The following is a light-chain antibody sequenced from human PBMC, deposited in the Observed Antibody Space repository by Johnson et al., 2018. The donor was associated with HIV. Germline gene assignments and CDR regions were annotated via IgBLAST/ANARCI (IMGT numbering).Light chain of an antibody. CDR3: GTWDSSLSAGWV. CDR1: SSNIGNNY. V-gene: IGLV1-51*02. Sequence: QAVLTQPPSMSAAPGQKVTISCSGSSSNIGNNYVSWYQQLPGTAPKLLIYENNKRPSGIPDRFSGSKSGTSATLGITGLQTGDEADYYCGTWDSSLSAGWVFGTGTKVTVL. CDR2: ENN. J-gene: IGLJ1*01.